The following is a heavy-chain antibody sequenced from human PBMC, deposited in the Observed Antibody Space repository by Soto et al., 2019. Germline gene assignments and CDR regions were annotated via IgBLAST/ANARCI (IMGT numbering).Heavy chain of an antibody. D-gene: IGHD2-15*01. CDR1: GYTFTNNY. CDR2: MNPGSGDT. J-gene: IGHJ5*02. CDR3: ATRAAFASLNWFDP. Sequence: GASLKVSYKASGYTFTNNYVSWVRQAPGPGLELMGWMNPGSGDTGYAQKFQGTVTMIRDISIATAYMELSSLRSDDTAIYYCATRAAFASLNWFDPWGQGTLVTVSS. V-gene: IGHV1-8*01.